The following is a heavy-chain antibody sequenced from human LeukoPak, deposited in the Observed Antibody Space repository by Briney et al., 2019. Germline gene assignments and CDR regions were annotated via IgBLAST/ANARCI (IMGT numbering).Heavy chain of an antibody. D-gene: IGHD3-3*01. J-gene: IGHJ6*03. V-gene: IGHV1-18*01. Sequence: ASVKVSCKASGYTFTSYGISWVRQAPGQGLEWMGWISAYNGNTNYAQKLQGRVTMTTDTSTSTAYMELRSLRSDDTAVYYCARAQGPGITIYHYYYMDVWGKGTTVTVSS. CDR1: GYTFTSYG. CDR3: ARAQGPGITIYHYYYMDV. CDR2: ISAYNGNT.